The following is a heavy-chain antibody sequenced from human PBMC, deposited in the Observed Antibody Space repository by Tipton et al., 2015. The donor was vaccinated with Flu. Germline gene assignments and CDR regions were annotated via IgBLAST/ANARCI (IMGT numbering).Heavy chain of an antibody. CDR1: GFIISDHD. CDR2: ISKTGRTI. Sequence: SLRLSCAASGFIISDHDMSWIRQAPGKGLEWVSYISKTGRTIIYADSVKGRFTISRDYAKNSVFLQMNILRAEDTAVYYCARERGYDSNAYYHFYFVSWGQGTLVAVSS. V-gene: IGHV3-11*01. J-gene: IGHJ4*02. CDR3: ARERGYDSNAYYHFYFVS. D-gene: IGHD3-22*01.